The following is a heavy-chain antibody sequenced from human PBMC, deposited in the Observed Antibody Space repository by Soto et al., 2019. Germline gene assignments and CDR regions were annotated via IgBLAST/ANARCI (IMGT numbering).Heavy chain of an antibody. CDR3: ARHLYSGESSGYYGY. J-gene: IGHJ4*02. CDR2: INHSGGT. V-gene: IGHV4-34*01. CDR1: GGSFSGNY. Sequence: SETLSLTCAVYGGSFSGNYWSWIRQPPGKGLEWIGEINHSGGTNYNPSLKSRVAISKDTSKNQFSLKVSSVTAADTAVYYCARHLYSGESSGYYGYWGQGALVTVSS. D-gene: IGHD3-22*01.